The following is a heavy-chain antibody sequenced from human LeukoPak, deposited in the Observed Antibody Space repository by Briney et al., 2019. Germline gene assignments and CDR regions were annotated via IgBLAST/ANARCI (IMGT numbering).Heavy chain of an antibody. Sequence: SETLSLTCTVSGYSISSGYYWGWIRPPPGKGLEWIGSIYHSGSTYYNPPLKSRVTISVDTSKNQFSLKLSSVTAADTAVYYGARDFGDYTTPFDDWGQGTLVTVSS. CDR1: GYSISSGYY. D-gene: IGHD3-16*01. V-gene: IGHV4-38-2*02. J-gene: IGHJ4*02. CDR2: IYHSGST. CDR3: ARDFGDYTTPFDD.